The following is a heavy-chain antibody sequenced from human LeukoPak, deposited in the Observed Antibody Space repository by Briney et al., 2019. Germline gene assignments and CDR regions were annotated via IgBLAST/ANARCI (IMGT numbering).Heavy chain of an antibody. J-gene: IGHJ6*02. CDR3: ARADRLRPPGYSYGLGYYYYYGMDV. CDR1: GGSISSGGYY. D-gene: IGHD5-18*01. Sequence: SSETLSLTCTVPGGSISSGGYYWSWIRQHPGKGLEWIGYIYYSGSTYYNPSLKSRVTISVDTSKNQFSLKLSSVTAADTAVYYCARADRLRPPGYSYGLGYYYYYGMDVWGQGTTVTVSS. V-gene: IGHV4-31*03. CDR2: IYYSGST.